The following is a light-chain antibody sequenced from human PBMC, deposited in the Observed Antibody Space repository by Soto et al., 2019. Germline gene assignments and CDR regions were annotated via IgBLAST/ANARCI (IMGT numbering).Light chain of an antibody. CDR2: AAS. CDR1: RDISTW. CDR3: QQYDGYPYT. Sequence: QMTQSPFSLSASVGAKVIITCRASRDISTWLAWYQQKPETAPKSLISAASSLQSGVPSRFSGSGSGTDFTLTISSLQPEDFATYYCQQYDGYPYTFGQGTKVDIK. J-gene: IGKJ2*01. V-gene: IGKV1D-16*01.